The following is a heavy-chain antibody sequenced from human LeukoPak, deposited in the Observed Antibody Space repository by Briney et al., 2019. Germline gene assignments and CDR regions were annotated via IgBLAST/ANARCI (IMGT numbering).Heavy chain of an antibody. D-gene: IGHD6-6*01. CDR1: GFTFSSYS. J-gene: IGHJ4*02. CDR3: AIERTSSSYLFDY. CDR2: ISSSSSTI. Sequence: QTGGSLRLSCAASGFTFSSYSMNWVRQAPGKGLEWVSYISSSSSTIYYADSVKGRFTISRDNAKNSLYLQMNSLRAEDTAVYYCAIERTSSSYLFDYWGQGTLVTVSS. V-gene: IGHV3-48*01.